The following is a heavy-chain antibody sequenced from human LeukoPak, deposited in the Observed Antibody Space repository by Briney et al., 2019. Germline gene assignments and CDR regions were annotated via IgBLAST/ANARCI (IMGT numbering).Heavy chain of an antibody. D-gene: IGHD6-6*01. CDR1: GYTFTSYD. Sequence: ASVKVPCKASGYTFTSYDINWVRQATGQGLEWMGWMNPNSGNTGYAQKFQGRVTMTRNTSISTAYMELSSLRSEDTAVYYCASMYSSSSYYYYGMDVWGQGTTVTVSS. CDR2: MNPNSGNT. CDR3: ASMYSSSSYYYYGMDV. J-gene: IGHJ6*02. V-gene: IGHV1-8*01.